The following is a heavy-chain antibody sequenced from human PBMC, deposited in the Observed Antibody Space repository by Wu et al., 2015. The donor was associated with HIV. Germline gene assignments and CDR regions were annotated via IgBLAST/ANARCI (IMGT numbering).Heavy chain of an antibody. J-gene: IGHJ4*02. Sequence: QVQLVQSGAEVKKPGASVKVSCKASGYSFTGFYIHWVRLAPGQGFEYMGTIYPGGTAKAFAQKFQGRLRLTSDTSTTTVYMELTGLQSEDTAVYFCARYFGLPVWGQGNGGHRLL. CDR1: GYSFTGFY. CDR2: IYPGGTAK. D-gene: IGHD3/OR15-3a*01. CDR3: ARYFGLPV. V-gene: IGHV1-46*01.